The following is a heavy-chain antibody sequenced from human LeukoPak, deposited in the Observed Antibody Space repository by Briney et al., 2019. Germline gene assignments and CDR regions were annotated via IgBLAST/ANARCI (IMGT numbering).Heavy chain of an antibody. J-gene: IGHJ5*02. D-gene: IGHD3-3*01. CDR2: IYTSGST. Sequence: SETLSLTCAVSGGSIRSYYWSWIRQPPGKGLEWIGRIYTSGSTNYNPSLKSRVTMSVDTSKNQFSLKLSSVTAADTAVYYCARDDFWSGFNWFDPWGQGTLVTVSS. CDR3: ARDDFWSGFNWFDP. V-gene: IGHV4-4*07. CDR1: GGSIRSYY.